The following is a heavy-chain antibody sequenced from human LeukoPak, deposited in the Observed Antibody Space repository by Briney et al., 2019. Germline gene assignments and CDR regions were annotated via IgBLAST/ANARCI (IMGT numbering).Heavy chain of an antibody. CDR1: GFTFDDYA. J-gene: IGHJ3*02. V-gene: IGHV3-9*03. Sequence: GRSLRLSCAASGFTFDDYAMHWVRQAPGKGLEWVSGISWNSGSIGYADSVKGRFTISRDNAKNSLYLQMNSLRAEDMALYYCAKDSGSGSYDAFDIWGQGTMVTVSS. CDR2: ISWNSGSI. D-gene: IGHD1-26*01. CDR3: AKDSGSGSYDAFDI.